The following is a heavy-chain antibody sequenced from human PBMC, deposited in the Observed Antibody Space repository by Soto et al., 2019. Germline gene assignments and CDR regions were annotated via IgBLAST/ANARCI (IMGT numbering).Heavy chain of an antibody. Sequence: PGESLKISCKGSGYSFTSYWISWVRQMPGKGLEWMGRIDPSDSYTNYSPSFQGHVTISADKSISTAYLQWSSLKASDTAMYYCASDILTGYYNVVHGMDAWGQGTTVTVSS. J-gene: IGHJ6*02. D-gene: IGHD3-9*01. CDR2: IDPSDSYT. CDR1: GYSFTSYW. CDR3: ASDILTGYYNVVHGMDA. V-gene: IGHV5-10-1*01.